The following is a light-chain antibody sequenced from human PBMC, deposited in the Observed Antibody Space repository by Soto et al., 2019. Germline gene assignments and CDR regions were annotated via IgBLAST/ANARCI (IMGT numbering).Light chain of an antibody. J-gene: IGKJ1*01. Sequence: EIMMTQSPATLSVSPGQRATLSCRASQGVSSNLAWYQQKPGQAPRLLIYGATTRATGITARFSGSRSGKEFPLTIRSLQSEGFAVYYCQQYDNWPRSLGEGTKVEIK. CDR3: QQYDNWPRS. CDR2: GAT. CDR1: QGVSSN. V-gene: IGKV3-15*01.